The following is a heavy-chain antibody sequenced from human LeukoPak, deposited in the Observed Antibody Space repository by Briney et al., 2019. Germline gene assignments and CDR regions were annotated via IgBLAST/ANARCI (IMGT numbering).Heavy chain of an antibody. Sequence: PGGSLRLSCAASGFTFSDHYMDWVRQAPGKGLEGVGRSRNKGQNYIIEYAASVKGRFTISIDDSKNSLYLQMNSLKTEDTAVYYCARWDSGSCSDWGQGTLVTVS. D-gene: IGHD1-26*01. CDR1: GFTFSDHY. CDR2: SRNKGQNYII. CDR3: ARWDSGSCSD. J-gene: IGHJ4*02. V-gene: IGHV3-72*01.